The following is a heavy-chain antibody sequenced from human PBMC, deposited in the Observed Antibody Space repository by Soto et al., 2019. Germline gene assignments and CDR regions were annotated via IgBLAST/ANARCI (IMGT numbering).Heavy chain of an antibody. CDR3: ARDRSSSGPDY. CDR1: GFTFSSYA. J-gene: IGHJ4*02. D-gene: IGHD6-6*01. V-gene: IGHV3-30-3*01. CDR2: ISYDGSNK. Sequence: PGGSLRVSCAASGFTFSSYAMHWVRQAPGKGLEWVAVISYDGSNKYYADSVKGRFTISRDNSKNTLYLQMNSLRAEDTAVYYCARDRSSSGPDYWGQGTLVTVSS.